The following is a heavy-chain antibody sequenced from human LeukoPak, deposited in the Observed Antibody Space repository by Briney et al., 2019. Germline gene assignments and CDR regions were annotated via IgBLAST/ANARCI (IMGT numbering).Heavy chain of an antibody. Sequence: PGGSLRLSCAASGFTFSSYGMLWARQAPGKGLEWVAVISNGGGNIYYADSVKGRFTISRDNSKNTLYLQMNSLRAEDTAVYYCAKGYNTVTTPLPGIWGQGTMVTVSS. CDR3: AKGYNTVTTPLPGI. CDR2: ISNGGGNI. V-gene: IGHV3-30*18. J-gene: IGHJ3*02. CDR1: GFTFSSYG. D-gene: IGHD4-17*01.